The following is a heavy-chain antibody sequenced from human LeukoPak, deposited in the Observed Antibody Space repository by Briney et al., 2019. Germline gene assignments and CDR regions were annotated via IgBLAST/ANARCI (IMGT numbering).Heavy chain of an antibody. CDR1: GFTFSTHD. Sequence: GGSLRLSCAASGFTFSTHDLNWVRQAPGKGLEWVSVIYSGDNTYYADSVKGRFTISRDNSKNTLYLQMNSLRAEDTAVYYCARAPYSDSWYGYFDYWGQGTLVTVSS. CDR2: IYSGDNT. V-gene: IGHV3-53*01. CDR3: ARAPYSDSWYGYFDY. D-gene: IGHD6-13*01. J-gene: IGHJ4*02.